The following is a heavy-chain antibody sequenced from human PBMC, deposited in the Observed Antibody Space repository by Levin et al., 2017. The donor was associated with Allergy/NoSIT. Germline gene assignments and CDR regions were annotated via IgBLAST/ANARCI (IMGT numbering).Heavy chain of an antibody. Sequence: SETLSLTCAVYGGSFSGYYWSWIRQPPGKGLEWIGEINHSGSTNYNPSLKSRVTISVDTSKNQFSLKLSSVTAADTAVYYCARGQGELIYWGQGTLVTVSS. CDR1: GGSFSGYY. CDR2: INHSGST. D-gene: IGHD3-10*01. J-gene: IGHJ4*02. CDR3: ARGQGELIY. V-gene: IGHV4-34*01.